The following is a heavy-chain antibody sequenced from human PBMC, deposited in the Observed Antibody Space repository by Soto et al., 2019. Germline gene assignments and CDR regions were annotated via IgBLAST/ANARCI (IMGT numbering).Heavy chain of an antibody. CDR1: GFTFSSYW. J-gene: IGHJ6*02. CDR2: IKQDGSEK. D-gene: IGHD3-10*01. CDR3: GREALLWFGELSYGMDV. V-gene: IGHV3-7*03. Sequence: EVQLVESGGGLVQPGGSLRLSCAASGFTFSSYWMSWVRQAPGKGLEWVANIKQDGSEKYYVDSEKGRFTISRDNAKNSLYLQMNSLRAEDTAVYYCGREALLWFGELSYGMDVWGQGTKVTVSS.